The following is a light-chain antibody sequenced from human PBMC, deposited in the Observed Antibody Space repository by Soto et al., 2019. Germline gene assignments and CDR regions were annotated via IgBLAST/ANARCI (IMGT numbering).Light chain of an antibody. J-gene: IGKJ1*01. CDR3: QQYGSLPRT. CDR2: GAS. CDR1: QTVSRNY. V-gene: IGKV3-20*01. Sequence: EIVLTPSAGTLSLSPGERATLSCRASQTVSRNYLAWYQQKPGQAPRLLIYGASSRATGIPDRFSGSGSGTDFTLTISRLEPEDFAVYYCQQYGSLPRTFGQGTKVDIK.